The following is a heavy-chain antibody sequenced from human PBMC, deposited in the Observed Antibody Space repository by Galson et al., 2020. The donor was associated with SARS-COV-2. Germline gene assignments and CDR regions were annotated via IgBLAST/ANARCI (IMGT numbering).Heavy chain of an antibody. J-gene: IGHJ6*03. V-gene: IGHV4-59*01. D-gene: IGHD3-22*01. CDR2: ISYSGGT. Sequence: SETLSLTCTVSGGSISGYYWTWIRQPPGKRLEWSGYISYSGGTNYNPSLKTRVTISVDSSKNQFFLKVTSVTAADTAVYYCARERSDSYDSSGHPFYYMDVWGRGTTVTISS. CDR3: ARERSDSYDSSGHPFYYMDV. CDR1: GGSISGYY.